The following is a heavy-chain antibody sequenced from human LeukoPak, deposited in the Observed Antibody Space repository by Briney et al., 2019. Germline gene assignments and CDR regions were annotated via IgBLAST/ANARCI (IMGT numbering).Heavy chain of an antibody. CDR3: ARVAEYSSGWYDPFDY. D-gene: IGHD6-19*01. CDR1: GYSFTSYA. V-gene: IGHV7-4-1*02. J-gene: IGHJ4*02. CDR2: INTNTGNP. Sequence: RASVNVSCKASGYSFTSYAMNWVRQAPGQGLEWMGWINTNTGNPTYAQGFTGRCVFSLDTSVSTAYLQISSLKAEDTAVYSCARVAEYSSGWYDPFDYWGQGTLVTVSS.